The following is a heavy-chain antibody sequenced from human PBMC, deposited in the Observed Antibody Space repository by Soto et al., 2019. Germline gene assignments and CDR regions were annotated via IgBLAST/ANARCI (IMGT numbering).Heavy chain of an antibody. V-gene: IGHV3-23*01. J-gene: IGHJ4*02. CDR3: AKDRLAGNFDY. CDR2: ISATGGST. Sequence: GGSLRLSCAASGFTFSSYAMSWDRQAPGKGLEWVATISATGGSTYYADSVKGRFTISRDNSKNTLYLQMNGLRVEDTAVYYCAKDRLAGNFDYWGQGTQVTVSS. CDR1: GFTFSSYA.